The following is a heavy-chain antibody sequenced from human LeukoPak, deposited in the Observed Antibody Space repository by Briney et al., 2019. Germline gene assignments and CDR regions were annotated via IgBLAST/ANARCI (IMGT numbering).Heavy chain of an antibody. V-gene: IGHV3-7*01. CDR2: IGKDGSGN. D-gene: IGHD3/OR15-3a*01. CDR3: ARDLDYYATDY. J-gene: IGHJ4*02. Sequence: GGSLRLSCAASGFSLSRYWMSWVRQAPGQGLEWVANIGKDGSGNHYADSVKGRFTISRDNAKNSLHLQMNSLRADDTAVYYCARDLDYYATDYWGQGTLVTVSS. CDR1: GFSLSRYW.